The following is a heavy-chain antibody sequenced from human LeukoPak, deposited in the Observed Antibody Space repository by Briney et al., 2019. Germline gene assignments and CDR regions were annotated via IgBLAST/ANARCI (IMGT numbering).Heavy chain of an antibody. CDR2: INHSGST. CDR1: GGSFSGYY. CDR3: ARVGHCSSTSCYPGGNYYYG. V-gene: IGHV4-34*01. J-gene: IGHJ6*01. Sequence: NPSETLSLTCAVYGGSFSGYYWSWIRQPPGKGLEWIGEINHSGSTNYNPSLKSRVTISVDTSKNQLSLKLSSVTAADTAVYYCARVGHCSSTSCYPGGNYYYG. D-gene: IGHD2-2*01.